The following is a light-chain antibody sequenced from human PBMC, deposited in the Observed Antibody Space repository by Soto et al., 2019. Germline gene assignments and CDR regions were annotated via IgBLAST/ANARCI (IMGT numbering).Light chain of an antibody. J-gene: IGKJ1*01. CDR3: QQSNSTPWT. CDR1: QCISSY. V-gene: IGKV1-39*01. Sequence: DIQMTQSPSSLSASVGDRVTITCRASQCISSYLNWYQQKPGKAPKLLIYAASSLQSGVPSRFSGSGSGTDFPRTISRLQPEDFATYYCQQSNSTPWTFGQGTKVDIK. CDR2: AAS.